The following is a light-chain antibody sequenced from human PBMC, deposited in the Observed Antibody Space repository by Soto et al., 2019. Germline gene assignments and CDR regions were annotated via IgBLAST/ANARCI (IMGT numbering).Light chain of an antibody. J-gene: IGKJ2*01. CDR1: QSVSSSY. V-gene: IGKV3-20*01. CDR3: QQYCSSPYT. Sequence: EIVFTQSPGTLSLSPGERATLSCRASQSVSSSYLAWYQQKPGQAPRLLIYGASSRATGIPDRFSGSGSGTDFTLTISRLEPEDFAVYYCQQYCSSPYTFGQGTKLEIK. CDR2: GAS.